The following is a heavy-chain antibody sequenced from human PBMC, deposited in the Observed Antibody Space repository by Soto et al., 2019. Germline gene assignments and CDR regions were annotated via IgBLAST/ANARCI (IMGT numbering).Heavy chain of an antibody. D-gene: IGHD2-2*01. Sequence: ASVQNSCKAYDFSLTSHGISWVRQAPGQGLEWMGWISLYNGNTNYAQQFQGRVTMTTDTSTSTAYMELRSLRSDDTAMYFCAIYHLELFRFDYWGQGTLVTVSS. CDR2: ISLYNGNT. J-gene: IGHJ4*02. V-gene: IGHV1-18*04. CDR3: AIYHLELFRFDY. CDR1: DFSLTSHG.